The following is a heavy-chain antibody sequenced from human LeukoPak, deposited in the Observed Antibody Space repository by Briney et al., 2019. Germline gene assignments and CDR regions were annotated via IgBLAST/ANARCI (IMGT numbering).Heavy chain of an antibody. CDR1: GFVFRNYY. J-gene: IGHJ5*02. Sequence: GGSLRLSCTVSGFVFRNYYMHWVRQTPGKGLVWVSHINGDGSNTSHADSVKGRFTISRDNAKSTLYLQMNSLRAEDTAVYYCARGGVPAAQDSWGQGTLVTVSS. V-gene: IGHV3-74*01. CDR3: ARGGVPAAQDS. CDR2: INGDGSNT. D-gene: IGHD6-13*01.